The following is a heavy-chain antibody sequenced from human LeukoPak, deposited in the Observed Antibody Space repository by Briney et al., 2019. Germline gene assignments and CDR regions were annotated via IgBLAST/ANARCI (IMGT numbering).Heavy chain of an antibody. V-gene: IGHV3-23*01. CDR2: ISGSGGST. D-gene: IGHD3-3*01. Sequence: GGSLRLSCAASGFTFSSYAMSWVRQAPGKGLEWVSAISGSGGSTYYADSVKGRFTISRDNSKNTLYLQMNTLRPEDTAVYYCARERQNKDFWSGGDYWGQGTLVTVSS. CDR1: GFTFSSYA. CDR3: ARERQNKDFWSGGDY. J-gene: IGHJ4*02.